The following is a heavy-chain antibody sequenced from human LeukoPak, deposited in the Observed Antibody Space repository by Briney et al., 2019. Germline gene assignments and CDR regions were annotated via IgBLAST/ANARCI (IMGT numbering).Heavy chain of an antibody. CDR1: GFTFSSYG. CDR2: ISGSGGST. J-gene: IGHJ5*02. V-gene: IGHV3-23*01. D-gene: IGHD3-16*01. Sequence: GGSLRLSCAASGFTFSSYGMHWVRQAPGKGLEWVSAISGSGGSTYYADSVKGRFTISRDNSKNTLYLQMNSLRAEDTAVYYCAKNRDRTFGGVIAPWGQGTLVTVSS. CDR3: AKNRDRTFGGVIAP.